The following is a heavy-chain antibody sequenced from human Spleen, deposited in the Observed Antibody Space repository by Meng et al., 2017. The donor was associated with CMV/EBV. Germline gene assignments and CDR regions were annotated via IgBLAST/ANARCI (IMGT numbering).Heavy chain of an antibody. J-gene: IGHJ5*02. CDR3: ARLCLPFNTTDWFDP. D-gene: IGHD3-10*02. Sequence: SETLSLTCTVSGGSISSNSYYWGWIRQPPGKGLEWIGTIYYRGSTYYNPSLKSRVTISVDTSKNQFSLKLRSVTAADTAVYYCARLCLPFNTTDWFDPWGQGTLVTVSS. V-gene: IGHV4-39*07. CDR2: IYYRGST. CDR1: GGSISSNSYY.